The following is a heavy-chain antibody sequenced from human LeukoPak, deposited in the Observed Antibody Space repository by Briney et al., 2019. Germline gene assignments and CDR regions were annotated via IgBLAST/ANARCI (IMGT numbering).Heavy chain of an antibody. Sequence: SETLSLTCTVSGGSLSSYYWSWIRQPPGKGLEWIGYIYYSGSTNYNPSLKSRVTISVDTSKNQFSLKLSSVTAADTAVYYCAREVRFLEWPRILTSFDYWGQGTLVTVSS. D-gene: IGHD3-3*01. CDR2: IYYSGST. CDR1: GGSLSSYY. V-gene: IGHV4-59*01. CDR3: AREVRFLEWPRILTSFDY. J-gene: IGHJ4*02.